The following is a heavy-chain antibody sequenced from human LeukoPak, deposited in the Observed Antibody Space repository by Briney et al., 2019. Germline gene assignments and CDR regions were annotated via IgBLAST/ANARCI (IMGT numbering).Heavy chain of an antibody. Sequence: NPGGSLRLSCAASGFTFSSYSMNWVRQAPGKGLEWVSSISSSSSYMYYADSVKGRFTISRDNAKNSLYLQMNSLRAEDTAVYYCAREVVVTSCFDYWGQGTLVTVSS. CDR3: AREVVVTSCFDY. CDR2: ISSSSSYM. D-gene: IGHD3-22*01. J-gene: IGHJ4*02. V-gene: IGHV3-21*01. CDR1: GFTFSSYS.